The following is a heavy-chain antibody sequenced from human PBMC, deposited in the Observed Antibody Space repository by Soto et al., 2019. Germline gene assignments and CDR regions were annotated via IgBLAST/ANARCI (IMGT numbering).Heavy chain of an antibody. J-gene: IGHJ4*02. V-gene: IGHV1-46*01. CDR1: GYTFTSYH. D-gene: IGHD3-10*01. CDR3: ARPEGYGSGSYYFDY. Sequence: ASVKFSCKASGYTFTSYHIHWVRQAPGQGLEWMGRVTPSGSGQDYAQRFQGRVTMTRDTSTRTVYMELSSLRSEDTAVYYCARPEGYGSGSYYFDYWGQGTPVTVSS. CDR2: VTPSGSGQ.